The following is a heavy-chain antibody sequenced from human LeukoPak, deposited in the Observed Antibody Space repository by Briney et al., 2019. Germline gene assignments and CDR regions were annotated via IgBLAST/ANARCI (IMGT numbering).Heavy chain of an antibody. Sequence: QPGGSLRLSCAASGFTFSSYGMHWVRQAPGKGLEWVAVISYDGSNKYYADSVKGRFTISRDNSKNTLYLQMNSLRAEDTAVYYCAKEEELWGYDSSGYASNYFDYWGQGTLVTVSS. V-gene: IGHV3-30*18. D-gene: IGHD3-22*01. CDR2: ISYDGSNK. CDR1: GFTFSSYG. J-gene: IGHJ4*02. CDR3: AKEEELWGYDSSGYASNYFDY.